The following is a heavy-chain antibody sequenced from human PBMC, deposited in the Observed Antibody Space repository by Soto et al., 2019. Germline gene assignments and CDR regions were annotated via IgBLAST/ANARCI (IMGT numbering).Heavy chain of an antibody. V-gene: IGHV4-59*11. J-gene: IGHJ4*02. D-gene: IGHD6-19*01. Sequence: QVQLQASGPGLVKPSETLSLTCTVSGGSISGHYWSWIRQPPRTRLEWIGYIFYSGGTHYNPSLKSRVTISVDTSKNQFSLKLNSVTAADTAVYYCARVGSSGWSPDYWGQGTLVTVSS. CDR3: ARVGSSGWSPDY. CDR2: IFYSGGT. CDR1: GGSISGHY.